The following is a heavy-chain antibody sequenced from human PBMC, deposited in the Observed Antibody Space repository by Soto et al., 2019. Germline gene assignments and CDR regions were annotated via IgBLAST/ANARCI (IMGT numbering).Heavy chain of an antibody. V-gene: IGHV3-30-3*01. CDR3: AREPNYYDSSGYYRDAFDI. J-gene: IGHJ3*02. D-gene: IGHD3-22*01. CDR1: GFTFSSYA. CDR2: ISYDGSNK. Sequence: QVQLVESGGGVVQPGRSPRLSCAASGFTFSSYAMHWVRQAPGKGLEWVAVISYDGSNKYYADSVKGRFTISRDNSKNTLYLQMNSLRAEDTAVYYCAREPNYYDSSGYYRDAFDIWGQGTMVTVSS.